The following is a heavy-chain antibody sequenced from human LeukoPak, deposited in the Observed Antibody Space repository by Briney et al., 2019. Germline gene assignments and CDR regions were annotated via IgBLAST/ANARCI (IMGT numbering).Heavy chain of an antibody. CDR1: GYTFTGYH. J-gene: IGHJ4*02. Sequence: ASVTVSCKASGYTFTGYHIHWVRQAPGQGLEWMGRINPTTGDTNFAQKFQGRVTMTRDTSITTAYMEVSSLGPDDTAMYFCARDQGSLSRSWYTGYWGQGTQVTVSS. CDR2: INPTTGDT. D-gene: IGHD6-13*01. V-gene: IGHV1-2*06. CDR3: ARDQGSLSRSWYTGY.